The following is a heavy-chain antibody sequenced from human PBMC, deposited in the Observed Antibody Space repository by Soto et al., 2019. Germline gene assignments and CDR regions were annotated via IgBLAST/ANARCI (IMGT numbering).Heavy chain of an antibody. Sequence: QVQLQQWGAGLLKPSETLSLTCAVYGGSFSGYYWSWIRQPPGKGLEWIGEINHSGSTNYNPSLKSRVTISVDTSEKQFSLKLSSVTAADTAVYYCARGGLYHFWSGYSMDVWDKGTTVTVSS. CDR1: GGSFSGYY. J-gene: IGHJ6*03. D-gene: IGHD3-3*01. CDR3: ARGGLYHFWSGYSMDV. CDR2: INHSGST. V-gene: IGHV4-34*01.